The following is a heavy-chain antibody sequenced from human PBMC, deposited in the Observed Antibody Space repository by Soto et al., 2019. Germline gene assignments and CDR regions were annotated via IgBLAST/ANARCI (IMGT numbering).Heavy chain of an antibody. J-gene: IGHJ6*02. CDR3: ARDTGPGDVLVPAAMRYYYYGMDV. V-gene: IGHV7-4-1*01. D-gene: IGHD2-2*01. Sequence: ASVKVSCKASGYTFTSYAMNWVRQAPGQGLEWMGWINTNTGNPTYAQGFTGRFVFSLDTSVSTAYLQICSLKAEDTAVYYCARDTGPGDVLVPAAMRYYYYGMDVRGQGTTVTVSS. CDR1: GYTFTSYA. CDR2: INTNTGNP.